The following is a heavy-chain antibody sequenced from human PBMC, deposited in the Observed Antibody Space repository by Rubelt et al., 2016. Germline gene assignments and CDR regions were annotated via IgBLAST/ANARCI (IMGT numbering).Heavy chain of an antibody. J-gene: IGHJ4*02. Sequence: QVQLQESGPGLVKPSETLSLTCTVSGYSINNGYYWGWIRQPPGKGLEWIASFFHDGSTKYNPSLKSRVTISKYASKNQVSLNLRSVTAADTAVYYCARPTGASSASGSFLVWGQGTLVTVSS. V-gene: IGHV4-38-2*02. D-gene: IGHD3-10*01. CDR2: FFHDGST. CDR3: ARPTGASSASGSFLV. CDR1: GYSINNGYY.